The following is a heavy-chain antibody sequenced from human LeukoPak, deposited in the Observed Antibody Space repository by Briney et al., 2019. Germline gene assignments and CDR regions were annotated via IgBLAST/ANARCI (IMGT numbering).Heavy chain of an antibody. Sequence: ASVKVSCKASGYTFTSYDINWVRQATGQGLEWMGWMNPNSGNTGYAQKFRGRVTMTRNTSISTAYMELSSLRSEDTAVYYCARGQYQLLQNWFDPWGQGTLVTVSS. J-gene: IGHJ5*02. CDR1: GYTFTSYD. CDR3: ARGQYQLLQNWFDP. CDR2: MNPNSGNT. D-gene: IGHD2-2*01. V-gene: IGHV1-8*01.